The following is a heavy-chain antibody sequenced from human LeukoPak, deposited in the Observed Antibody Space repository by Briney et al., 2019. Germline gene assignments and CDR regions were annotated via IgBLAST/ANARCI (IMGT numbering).Heavy chain of an antibody. J-gene: IGHJ4*02. CDR1: GYTFTSYG. V-gene: IGHV1-18*01. CDR2: ISAYNGNT. Sequence: ASVKVSCKASGYTFTSYGISWVRQAPGQGLEWMGWISAYNGNTNYAQKLQGRVTMTTDTSTSTAYMELRSLRSDDTAVYYCARDLHYDSSGYYYVSADYWGQGTLVTVSS. D-gene: IGHD3-22*01. CDR3: ARDLHYDSSGYYYVSADY.